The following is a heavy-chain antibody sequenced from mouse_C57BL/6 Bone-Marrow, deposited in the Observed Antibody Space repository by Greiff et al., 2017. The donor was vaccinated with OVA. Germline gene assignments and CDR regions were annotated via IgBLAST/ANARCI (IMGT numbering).Heavy chain of an antibody. D-gene: IGHD2-4*01. V-gene: IGHV1-76*01. J-gene: IGHJ3*01. CDR3: ARDDYDGAY. CDR2: IYPGSGNT. Sequence: VQLQQSGAELVRPGASVKLSCKASGYTFTDYYINWVEQRPGQGLEWIARIYPGSGNTYYNEKFKGKATLTAEKSSSTAYMQLSSLTSEDSAVYFCARDDYDGAYWGQGTLVTVSA. CDR1: GYTFTDYY.